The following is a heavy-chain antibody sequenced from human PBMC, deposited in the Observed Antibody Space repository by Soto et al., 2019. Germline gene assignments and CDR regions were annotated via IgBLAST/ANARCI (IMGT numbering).Heavy chain of an antibody. CDR3: AREPSLYYDSSGYIDY. V-gene: IGHV1-69*13. CDR1: GGTSSSYA. D-gene: IGHD3-22*01. CDR2: IIPIFGTA. Sequence: RASVKVSCKASGGTSSSYAISWVRQAPGQGLEWMGGIIPIFGTANYAQKFQGRVTITADESTTTACMVLISLRSEDTAVYYCAREPSLYYDSSGYIDYWGQGTLVTVSS. J-gene: IGHJ4*02.